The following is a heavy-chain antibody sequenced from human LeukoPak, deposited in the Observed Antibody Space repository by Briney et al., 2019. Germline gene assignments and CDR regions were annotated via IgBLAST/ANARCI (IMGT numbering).Heavy chain of an antibody. D-gene: IGHD3-3*01. Sequence: ASVKVSCKVSGYTLTELSMHWVRQAPGKGLEWMGVFDPEDGETIYSQKFQGRVTMTEDTTTDTAYMELSSLRSEDTAVYYCTTRPIKGRYQLLYSYDFWSAFYPGYFDYWGQGTLVTVSS. J-gene: IGHJ4*02. V-gene: IGHV1-24*01. CDR2: FDPEDGET. CDR3: TTRPIKGRYQLLYSYDFWSAFYPGYFDY. CDR1: GYTLTELS.